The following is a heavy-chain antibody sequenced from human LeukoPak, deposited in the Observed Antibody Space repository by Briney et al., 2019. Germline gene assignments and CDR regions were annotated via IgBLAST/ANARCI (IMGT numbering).Heavy chain of an antibody. Sequence: PGGSLRLSCAVSGFSLSRNAMTWVRQAPGKGLQWISSTSISGDATDYEDSVKGRFTICRDISKNTLYLQMNSLRVDDTAVYYCAKEIRPNDYWGQGTLVTVSS. CDR1: GFSLSRNA. CDR3: AKEIRPNDY. CDR2: TSISGDAT. V-gene: IGHV3-23*01. J-gene: IGHJ4*02.